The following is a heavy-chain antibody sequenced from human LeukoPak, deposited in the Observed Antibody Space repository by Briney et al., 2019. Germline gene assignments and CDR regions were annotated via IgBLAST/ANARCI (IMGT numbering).Heavy chain of an antibody. CDR1: GFTFSSYA. D-gene: IGHD3-10*01. CDR3: AKELLWFGELPHDAFDI. Sequence: QSGRSLRLSCAASGFTFSSYAMHWVRQAPGKGLEWVAVISYDGSNKYYADSVKGRFTISRDNSKNTLYLQMNSLRAEDTAVYSCAKELLWFGELPHDAFDIWGQGTMVTVSS. J-gene: IGHJ3*02. V-gene: IGHV3-30-3*01. CDR2: ISYDGSNK.